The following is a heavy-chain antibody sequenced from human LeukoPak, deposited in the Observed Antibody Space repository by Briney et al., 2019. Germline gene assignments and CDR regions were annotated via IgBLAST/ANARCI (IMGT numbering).Heavy chain of an antibody. V-gene: IGHV4-39*07. CDR3: ARDDDYYDSSGYLSSHAFDI. D-gene: IGHD3-22*01. J-gene: IGHJ3*02. CDR1: GGSISSSSYY. CDR2: IYYSGST. Sequence: SETLSLTCTVSGGSISSSSYYWGWIRQPPGKGLEWIGSIYYSGSTYYNPSLKSRVTISVDTSKNQFSLKLSSVTAADTAVYYCARDDDYYDSSGYLSSHAFDIWGQGTMVTVSS.